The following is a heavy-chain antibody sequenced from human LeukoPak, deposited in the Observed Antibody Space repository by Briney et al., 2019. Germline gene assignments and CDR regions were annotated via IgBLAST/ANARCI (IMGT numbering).Heavy chain of an antibody. CDR1: GFIFSSYA. CDR3: AKDGGYYDSGGYSSFFDY. Sequence: GGSLRLSCAASGFIFSSYAMSWVRQAPGKGLEWVSAISGSGGSTYYADSVKGRFTISRDNSKNTLSLQMNSLRAEDTAVHYCAKDGGYYDSGGYSSFFDYWGQGTLVTVSS. D-gene: IGHD3-22*01. V-gene: IGHV3-23*01. J-gene: IGHJ4*02. CDR2: ISGSGGST.